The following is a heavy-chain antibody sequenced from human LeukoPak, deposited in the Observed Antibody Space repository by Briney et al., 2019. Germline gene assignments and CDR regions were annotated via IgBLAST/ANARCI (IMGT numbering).Heavy chain of an antibody. CDR1: GYTFTGYY. J-gene: IGHJ4*02. V-gene: IGHV1-2*02. D-gene: IGHD6-19*01. CDR3: ARGLGVVSVAGPTYFDY. CDR2: INPNSGGT. Sequence: GASVKVSCKASGYTFTGYYMHWVRQAPGQGLEWMGWINPNSGGTNYAQKFQGRVTMTRDTSISTAYMELSRLTSDDTAVYYCARGLGVVSVAGPTYFDYWGQGTLVTVSS.